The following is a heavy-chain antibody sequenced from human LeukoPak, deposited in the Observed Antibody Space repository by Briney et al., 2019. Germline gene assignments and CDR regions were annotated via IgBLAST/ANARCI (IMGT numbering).Heavy chain of an antibody. J-gene: IGHJ4*02. CDR1: GYTFTGYY. Sequence: ASVKVSCKASGYTFTGYYMHWVRHAPGQGLEWMGWINPNSGGTNYAQKFQGRVTMTRDTSISTAYMKLSRLRSDDTAVYYCARDHCSGGSCYSNYWGQGTLVIVSS. CDR2: INPNSGGT. D-gene: IGHD2-15*01. CDR3: ARDHCSGGSCYSNY. V-gene: IGHV1-2*02.